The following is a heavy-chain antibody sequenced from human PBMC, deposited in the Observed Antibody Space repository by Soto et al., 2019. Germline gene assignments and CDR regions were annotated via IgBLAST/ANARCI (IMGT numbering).Heavy chain of an antibody. CDR3: ARDNNWSYDS. CDR1: VFTFSSYW. Sequence: GWSLRLACASSVFTFSSYWMHWVRQAPGEGLVWVSYIKPDGSRTKDADSVKGRFTISRDNARNTLYLRMNSLRAEDTAVYYCARDNNWSYDSWGRGTLVTVS. D-gene: IGHD1-1*01. CDR2: IKPDGSRT. V-gene: IGHV3-74*03. J-gene: IGHJ4*02.